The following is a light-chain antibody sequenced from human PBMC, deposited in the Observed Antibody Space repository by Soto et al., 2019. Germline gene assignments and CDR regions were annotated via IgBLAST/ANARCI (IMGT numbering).Light chain of an antibody. CDR3: LQDINYPWT. J-gene: IGKJ1*01. Sequence: EIVLTQSPATLSLSPGERATLSCRARQSVSSYLAWYQQKPGQAPGLLIYDASTRAPGIPARFSGRGSGADFTLTISSLEPEDSATYYCLQDINYPWTFGQGTKVDIK. V-gene: IGKV3-11*01. CDR2: DAS. CDR1: QSVSSY.